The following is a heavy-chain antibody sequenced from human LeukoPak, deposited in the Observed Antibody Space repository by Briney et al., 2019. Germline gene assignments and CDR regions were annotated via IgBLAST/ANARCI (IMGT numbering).Heavy chain of an antibody. Sequence: ASVKVSCKASGYTFTSYYIHWVRQAPGQGLEWMAIINPTGGSASYAQKFQGRVTVTRDTSTSTVYMELSSLRSEATAVYYCARDWVTIFGVAFNYYYYGLDVWGQGTTVTVSS. CDR3: ARDWVTIFGVAFNYYYYGLDV. CDR2: INPTGGSA. J-gene: IGHJ6*02. V-gene: IGHV1-46*01. D-gene: IGHD3-3*01. CDR1: GYTFTSYY.